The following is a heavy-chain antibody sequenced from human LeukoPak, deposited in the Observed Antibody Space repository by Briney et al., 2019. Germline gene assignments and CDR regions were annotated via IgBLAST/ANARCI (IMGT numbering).Heavy chain of an antibody. CDR3: AKGGPTGSNYFDF. Sequence: GGSLRLSCAASGFSFRNYGMSWVRQAPGKGLEWVSVISGSGYYSYYADSVKGRFTVSRDNSKTTLYLQMNSLRADDTAVYYCAKGGPTGSNYFDFWGQGTLVTVSS. J-gene: IGHJ4*02. V-gene: IGHV3-23*01. D-gene: IGHD1-26*01. CDR2: ISGSGYYS. CDR1: GFSFRNYG.